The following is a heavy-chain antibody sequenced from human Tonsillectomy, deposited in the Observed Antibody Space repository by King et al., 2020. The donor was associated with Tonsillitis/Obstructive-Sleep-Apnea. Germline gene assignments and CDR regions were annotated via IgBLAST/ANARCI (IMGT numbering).Heavy chain of an antibody. Sequence: VQLVESGAKLVQPGGSLRLSCAASGFTFNNYWMNWVRQAPGKGLEWVANIKQDGTEKYYVPSVKGRFTISRDNAKNSLYLQMNSLRAGDTAVYYCAREPPDWYYGIDFWGQGTTVTVSS. D-gene: IGHD3-9*01. J-gene: IGHJ6*02. CDR1: GFTFNNYW. CDR3: AREPPDWYYGIDF. V-gene: IGHV3-7*04. CDR2: IKQDGTEK.